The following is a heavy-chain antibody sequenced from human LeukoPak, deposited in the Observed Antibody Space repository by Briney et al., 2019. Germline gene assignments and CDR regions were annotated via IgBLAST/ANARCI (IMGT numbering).Heavy chain of an antibody. J-gene: IGHJ4*02. D-gene: IGHD4-11*01. V-gene: IGHV3-30*02. CDR2: IRYDGSNK. Sequence: GGSLRLSCAASGFTFSSYGMHWVRQAPGKGLEWVAFIRYDGSNKYYADSVRGRFTISRDNSKNTLYLQMNSLRAEDTAVYYCAKDSVRTTVTTPLDYWGQGTLVTVSS. CDR1: GFTFSSYG. CDR3: AKDSVRTTVTTPLDY.